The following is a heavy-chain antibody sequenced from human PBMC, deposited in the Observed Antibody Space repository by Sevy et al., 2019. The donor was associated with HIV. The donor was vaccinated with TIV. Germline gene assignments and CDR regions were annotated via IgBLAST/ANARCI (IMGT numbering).Heavy chain of an antibody. CDR2: IIPIFGTA. CDR3: ASSPYYDFWSGMGSYYGMDV. V-gene: IGHV1-69*13. CDR1: GGTFSSYA. J-gene: IGHJ6*02. Sequence: ASVKVSCKASGGTFSSYAISWVRQAPGQGLEWMGGIIPIFGTANYAQKFQGRVTITADESTSTAYMELSSPRSEDTAVYYCASSPYYDFWSGMGSYYGMDVWGQGTTVTVSS. D-gene: IGHD3-3*01.